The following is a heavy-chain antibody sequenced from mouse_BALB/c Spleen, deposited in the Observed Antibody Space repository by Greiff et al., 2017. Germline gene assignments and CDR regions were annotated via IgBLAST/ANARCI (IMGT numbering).Heavy chain of an antibody. Sequence: DVKLVESGPELVKPGASVKISCKASGYTFTDYNMHWVKQSHGKSLEWIGYIYPYNGGTGYNQKFKSKATLTVDNSSSTAYMELRSLTSEDSAVYYCARGDYYGFAYWGQGTLVTVSA. CDR2: IYPYNGGT. V-gene: IGHV1S29*02. CDR1: GYTFTDYN. CDR3: ARGDYYGFAY. J-gene: IGHJ3*01. D-gene: IGHD1-2*01.